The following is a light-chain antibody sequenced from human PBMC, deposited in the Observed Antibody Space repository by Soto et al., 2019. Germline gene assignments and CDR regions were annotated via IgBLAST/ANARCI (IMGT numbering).Light chain of an antibody. CDR2: GAS. CDR3: QKYGSSPLT. J-gene: IGKJ4*01. CDR1: QSVSSSY. Sequence: EIVLTQSPGTLSLSPGEGATLSCSASQSVSSSYLAWYQQKPGQAPRLLIYGASSRATGIPDRFSGSGSGTDFTLTISRLEPEDFAVYYCQKYGSSPLTFGGGTKVDIK. V-gene: IGKV3-20*01.